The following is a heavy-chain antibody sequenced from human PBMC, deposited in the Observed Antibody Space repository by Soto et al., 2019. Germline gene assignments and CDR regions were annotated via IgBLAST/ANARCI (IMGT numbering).Heavy chain of an antibody. J-gene: IGHJ5*02. CDR2: INPNSGGT. V-gene: IGHV1-2*02. CDR3: ARDLIGVSPWFDP. CDR1: GYTFTGYY. D-gene: IGHD2-8*01. Sequence: ASVKVSGKAFGYTFTGYYMHWVRQAPGQGLEWMGWINPNSGGTNSAQKFQGRVTMTRDTSISTAYMELSSLTSDDTAVYYCARDLIGVSPWFDPWGQGTLVTVSS.